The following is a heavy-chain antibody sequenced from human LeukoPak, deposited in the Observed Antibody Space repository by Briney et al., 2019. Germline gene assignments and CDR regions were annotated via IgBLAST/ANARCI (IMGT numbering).Heavy chain of an antibody. CDR2: IYYSGSA. Sequence: SETLSLTCAVYGGSFSGYYWSWIRQPPGKGLEWIGYIYYSGSAYYNPSLKSRVTISVDTSKNQLSLKLSSVTAADTAVYYCARVVEELSAYYFDYWGQGTLVTVSS. CDR1: GGSFSGYY. V-gene: IGHV4-30-4*01. D-gene: IGHD3-10*01. CDR3: ARVVEELSAYYFDY. J-gene: IGHJ4*02.